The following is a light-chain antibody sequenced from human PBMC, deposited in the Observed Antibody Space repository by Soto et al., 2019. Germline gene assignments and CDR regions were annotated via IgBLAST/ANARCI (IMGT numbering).Light chain of an antibody. CDR3: QQYYSYPLT. J-gene: IGKJ4*01. CDR2: AAS. Sequence: AIRMTQSPSSFSASIGDRVTITCRASQGISSYLAWYQQKPGKAPKLLIYAASTLQSGVPSRFSGSGSGTDFTLTISCLQSEDFATYSCQQYYSYPLTFGGGTKVDIK. CDR1: QGISSY. V-gene: IGKV1-8*01.